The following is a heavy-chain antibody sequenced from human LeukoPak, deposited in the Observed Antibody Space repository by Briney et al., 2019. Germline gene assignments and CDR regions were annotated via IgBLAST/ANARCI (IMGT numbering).Heavy chain of an antibody. D-gene: IGHD2-2*01. CDR3: ARWYCSSTNCHYYCYGMDV. J-gene: IGHJ6*02. Sequence: PGGSLRLSCAASGFTFSSYEMNWVRQAPGKGLEWVSFISNNGDTITYVDSVKGRFTISRDNAKNSLYLQLNSLRAEDTAVYYCARWYCSSTNCHYYCYGMDVWGQGTTVTVSS. V-gene: IGHV3-48*03. CDR1: GFTFSSYE. CDR2: ISNNGDTI.